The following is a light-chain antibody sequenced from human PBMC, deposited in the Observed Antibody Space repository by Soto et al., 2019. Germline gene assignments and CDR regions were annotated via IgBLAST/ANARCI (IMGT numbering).Light chain of an antibody. CDR3: QHYGGSLYT. J-gene: IGKJ2*01. Sequence: EIVLTQSPGTLSLSPGERATLSCRASQSVTSTFLAWYQQKRGQAPRLVIHGASRRAPGIPDRFSGSGSGTDFTLTISRLEPEDFAVYYCQHYGGSLYTFGQGTKLEIK. V-gene: IGKV3-20*01. CDR2: GAS. CDR1: QSVTSTF.